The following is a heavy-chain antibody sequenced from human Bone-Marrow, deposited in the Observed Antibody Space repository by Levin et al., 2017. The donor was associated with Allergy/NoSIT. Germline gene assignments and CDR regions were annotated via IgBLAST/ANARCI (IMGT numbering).Heavy chain of an antibody. V-gene: IGHV3-48*01. CDR3: ARGGYIYGRIELKYFQN. D-gene: IGHD5-18*01. CDR1: GFPFTSYN. CDR2: SGSTI. J-gene: IGHJ1*01. Sequence: QAGGSLRLSCAASGFPFTSYNLNWVRQAPGKGLEWVSSSGSTIYYADSVKGRFTISRDNAKKLLYLEMTSLRAEDTAVYYCARGGYIYGRIELKYFQNWGHGTLVTVSS.